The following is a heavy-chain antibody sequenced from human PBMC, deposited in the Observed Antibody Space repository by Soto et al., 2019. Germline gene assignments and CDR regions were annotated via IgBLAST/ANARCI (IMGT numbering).Heavy chain of an antibody. D-gene: IGHD1-1*01. V-gene: IGHV3-23*01. CDR2: ISGSGGST. Sequence: EVQLLESGGGLVQPGGSLRLSCAASGFTFSSYAMSWVRQAPGKGLEWVSAISGSGGSTYYADSVKGRFTISRDNSKNTLYLQMNSLRAEDTAVYYCVKHLERRGYYYYGMDVWGQGTTVTVSS. CDR3: VKHLERRGYYYYGMDV. J-gene: IGHJ6*02. CDR1: GFTFSSYA.